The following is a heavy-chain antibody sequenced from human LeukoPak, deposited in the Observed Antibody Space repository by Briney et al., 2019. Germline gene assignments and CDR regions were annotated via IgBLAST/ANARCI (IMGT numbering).Heavy chain of an antibody. V-gene: IGHV1-46*01. CDR1: GYTFTSYF. D-gene: IGHD3-22*01. Sequence: ASVKVSCKVSGYTFTSYFMHWVRQAPGQGLEWMGIINPSGGSTSYAQKFQGRVTMTRDTSTSTVYMELSSLRSEDTAVYYCARDPYDSSGSYLERYGMDVWGQGTTVTVSS. CDR2: INPSGGST. J-gene: IGHJ6*02. CDR3: ARDPYDSSGSYLERYGMDV.